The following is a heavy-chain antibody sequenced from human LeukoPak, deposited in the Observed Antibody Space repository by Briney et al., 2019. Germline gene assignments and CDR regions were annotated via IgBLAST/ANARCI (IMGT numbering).Heavy chain of an antibody. J-gene: IGHJ5*02. CDR3: TTSGFLGVYGSGTLDWFDP. V-gene: IGHV3-15*01. D-gene: IGHD3-10*01. CDR1: GFTFSNAW. Sequence: GGSLRLSCAASGFTFSNAWMSWVRQAPGKGLEWVGRIKSKTDGGTTDYAAPVKGRFTISRDDSKNTLYLQMNSLKTEDTAVYYCTTSGFLGVYGSGTLDWFDPWGQGTLVTVSS. CDR2: IKSKTDGGTT.